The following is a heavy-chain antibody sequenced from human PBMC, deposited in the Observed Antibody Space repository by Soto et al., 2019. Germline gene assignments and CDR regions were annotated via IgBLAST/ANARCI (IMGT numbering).Heavy chain of an antibody. V-gene: IGHV4-31*03. CDR2: ISFSGST. CDR1: GGSINSGGYY. D-gene: IGHD2-15*01. Sequence: QVQLQESGPGLVKPSQTLSLTCTVSGGSINSGGYYWNWIRQHPGKGLEWVGYISFSGSTYYNPSLKSRVTISVATSKNQFSLKVTSVTAADTAVYYCAKDRGQYCSGGNCYSGEWFDPWGQGTLVTVSS. CDR3: AKDRGQYCSGGNCYSGEWFDP. J-gene: IGHJ5*02.